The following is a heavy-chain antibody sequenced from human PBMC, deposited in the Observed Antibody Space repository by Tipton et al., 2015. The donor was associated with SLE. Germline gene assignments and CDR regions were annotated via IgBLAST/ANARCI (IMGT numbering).Heavy chain of an antibody. V-gene: IGHV4-59*01. Sequence: TLSLTCTVSGGSISSYFWSWIRQPPGKGLEWIGYVSSSGSTDYNPSLKSRVTVSIDPSKDQFSLRLSSVTAADTAVYYCVRGLLVPAYWGQGTLVTVSS. CDR3: VRGLLVPAY. CDR2: VSSSGST. CDR1: GGSISSYF. J-gene: IGHJ4*02.